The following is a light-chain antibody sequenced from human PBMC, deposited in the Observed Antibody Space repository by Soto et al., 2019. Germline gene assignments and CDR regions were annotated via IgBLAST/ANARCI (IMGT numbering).Light chain of an antibody. CDR2: GAS. V-gene: IGKV3-20*01. CDR3: QQYGSTIT. Sequence: IVLTQSPGTLSLSPGERATLSCRASQSVSSSYLAWYQQKPGQAPRLLIYGASSRATGIPVRFSGSGSGTDFTLTISRLEPEDFAVYYCQQYGSTITFGQGTRLEIK. CDR1: QSVSSSY. J-gene: IGKJ5*01.